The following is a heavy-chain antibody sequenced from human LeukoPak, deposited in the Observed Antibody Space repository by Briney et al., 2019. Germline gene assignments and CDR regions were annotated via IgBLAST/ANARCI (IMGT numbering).Heavy chain of an antibody. J-gene: IGHJ3*02. V-gene: IGHV1-46*01. CDR2: INPSGGST. CDR3: AGHLPYSGSRVDAFDI. D-gene: IGHD1-26*01. Sequence: ASVKVSCKASGYTFTSYYMHWVRQAPGQGLEWMGIINPSGGSTSYAQKLQGRVTMTTDTSTSTAYMELRSLRSDDTAVYYCAGHLPYSGSRVDAFDIWGQGTMVTVSS. CDR1: GYTFTSYY.